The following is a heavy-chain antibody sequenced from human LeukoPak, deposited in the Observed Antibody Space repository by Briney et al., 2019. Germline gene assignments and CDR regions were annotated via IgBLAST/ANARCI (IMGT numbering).Heavy chain of an antibody. Sequence: GGSLRLSCVASGFILSNFQMYWVRQAPGKGLEWVSIISLDGSTEFYADSVKGRFTISRDTASNTMHLEMNNLRIEDTAVYYCMRDYMGWFDPWGQGSLVTVSS. V-gene: IGHV3-30-3*01. CDR3: MRDYMGWFDP. D-gene: IGHD3-10*01. CDR1: GFILSNFQ. CDR2: ISLDGSTE. J-gene: IGHJ5*02.